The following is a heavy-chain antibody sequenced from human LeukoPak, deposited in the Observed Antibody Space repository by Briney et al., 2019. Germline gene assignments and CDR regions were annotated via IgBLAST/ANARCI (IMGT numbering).Heavy chain of an antibody. Sequence: ASVTLSSTASAYTFTTYYMPSAPHAPGPPPQRMGIINPSGGSTSYAQKFQGRVTMTRDTSTSTVYMELSSLRSEDTAVYYCARGGIVDGFDYWGQGTLVTVSS. D-gene: IGHD1-26*01. J-gene: IGHJ4*02. CDR1: AYTFTTYY. V-gene: IGHV1-46*01. CDR2: INPSGGST. CDR3: ARGGIVDGFDY.